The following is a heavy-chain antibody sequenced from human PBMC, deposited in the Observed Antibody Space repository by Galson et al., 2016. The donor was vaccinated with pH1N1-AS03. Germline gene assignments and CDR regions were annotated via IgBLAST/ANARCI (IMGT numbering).Heavy chain of an antibody. CDR1: GYSFINYA. Sequence: CKASGYSFINYAIHWVRQAPGQRLEWMGWLNSTSGNTEYSQKFQGIVTITRDTSASTASMELSSLRSEDTAVYYCAKVGIVISSGWYGRFDYWGQGTLVTVSS. D-gene: IGHD6-19*01. V-gene: IGHV1-3*01. CDR3: AKVGIVISSGWYGRFDY. J-gene: IGHJ4*02. CDR2: LNSTSGNT.